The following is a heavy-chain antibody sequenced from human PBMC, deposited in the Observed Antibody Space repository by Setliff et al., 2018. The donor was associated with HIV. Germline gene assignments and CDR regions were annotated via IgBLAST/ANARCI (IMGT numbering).Heavy chain of an antibody. CDR1: GFVFSDHS. V-gene: IGHV3-23*01. D-gene: IGHD3-3*01. CDR2: ITATGTGERT. Sequence: LRLSCAASGFVFSDHSFHWVRQAPGEGLEWLAYITATGTGERTFYADSVKGRFTISRDNSKNTLYLQMNRLRADDTAVYYCAKDRVTGYYNFWSGPNFDYWGQGTLVTVSS. CDR3: AKDRVTGYYNFWSGPNFDY. J-gene: IGHJ4*02.